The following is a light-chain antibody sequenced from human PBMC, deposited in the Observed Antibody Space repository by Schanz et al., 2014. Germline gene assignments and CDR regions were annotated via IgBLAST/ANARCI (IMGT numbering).Light chain of an antibody. V-gene: IGKV3-20*01. CDR1: QSIISRD. CDR3: QQYGSSPWT. Sequence: ENVLTQSPGTLSLSPGERATLSCRASQSIISRDLAWYQQKPGQAPTLLIYGASSRATGIPDRFSGSGSGTDFTLTISRLEPEDFAVYYCQQYGSSPWTFGQGTKVEIK. CDR2: GAS. J-gene: IGKJ1*01.